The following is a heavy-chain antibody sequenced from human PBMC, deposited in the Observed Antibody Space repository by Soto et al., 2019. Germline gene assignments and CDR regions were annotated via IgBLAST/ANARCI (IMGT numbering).Heavy chain of an antibody. J-gene: IGHJ4*02. CDR2: VFHNGDT. V-gene: IGHV4-4*02. CDR1: GDSISRSVW. D-gene: IGHD7-27*01. CDR3: ARKAWVRFDY. Sequence: SETLSLTCAVAGDSISRSVWWTWVRQPPGKGLEWIGEVFHNGDTNYNPSLKSRVTMSVDKSTNDFSLKVTSVTAADTAIYYCARKAWVRFDYWGQGALVTVSS.